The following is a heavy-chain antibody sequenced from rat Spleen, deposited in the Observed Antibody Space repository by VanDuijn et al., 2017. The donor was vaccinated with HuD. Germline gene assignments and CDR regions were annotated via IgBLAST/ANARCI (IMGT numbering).Heavy chain of an antibody. D-gene: IGHD1-2*01. V-gene: IGHV5-19*01. CDR1: GFTFSDYN. CDR2: ISPSCGST. J-gene: IGHJ1*01. CDR3: ARHLRAAPYWYFDF. Sequence: EVQLVESGGGLVQPGRSLKLSCAASGFTFSDYNMAWVRQAPTKGLEWVASISPSCGSTYHRDSVRGRFSISRDNAKSTLYLQMDSLRSEDTATYYCARHLRAAPYWYFDFWGPGTMVTVSS.